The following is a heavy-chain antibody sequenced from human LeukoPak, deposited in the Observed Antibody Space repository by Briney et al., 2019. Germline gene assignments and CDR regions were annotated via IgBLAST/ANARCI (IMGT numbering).Heavy chain of an antibody. D-gene: IGHD4-23*01. J-gene: IGHJ4*02. Sequence: GASVKVSCKASGGTFSSYAISWVRQATGQGLEWMGWMNPNSGNTGYAQKFQGRVTMTRNTSISTAYMELSSLRSEDTAVYYCARTHYGGKEYWGQGTLVTVSS. V-gene: IGHV1-8*02. CDR2: MNPNSGNT. CDR3: ARTHYGGKEY. CDR1: GGTFSSYA.